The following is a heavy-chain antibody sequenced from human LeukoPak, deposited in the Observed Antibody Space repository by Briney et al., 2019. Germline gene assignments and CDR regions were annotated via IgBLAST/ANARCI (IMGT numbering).Heavy chain of an antibody. V-gene: IGHV4-34*09. J-gene: IGHJ3*02. CDR2: INHSGST. CDR3: ARDLVGGLGAFDI. Sequence: SETLSLTCAVYGGSFSGYYWSWIRQPPGKGLEWIGEINHSGSTNYNPSLKSRVTISVDTSKNQFSLKLSSVTAADTAVYHCARDLVGGLGAFDIWGQGTMVTVSS. CDR1: GGSFSGYY. D-gene: IGHD1-26*01.